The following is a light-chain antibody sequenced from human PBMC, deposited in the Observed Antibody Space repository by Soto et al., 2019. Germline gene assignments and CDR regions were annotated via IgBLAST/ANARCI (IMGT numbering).Light chain of an antibody. CDR3: ISYTSDDVRYV. Sequence: QSALTQPASVSGTPGQSITISCTGSNSDVGIYDFVSWYHHHPGRAPKLIVSEVSHRPSGVSNRFSGSKSGNTASLTISGLQSADEADYYCISYTSDDVRYVVGTGTKLTV. CDR1: NSDVGIYDF. J-gene: IGLJ1*01. CDR2: EVS. V-gene: IGLV2-14*01.